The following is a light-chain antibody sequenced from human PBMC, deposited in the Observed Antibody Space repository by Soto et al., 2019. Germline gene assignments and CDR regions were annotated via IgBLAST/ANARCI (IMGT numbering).Light chain of an antibody. CDR3: QQYYNWYT. J-gene: IGKJ2*01. CDR1: QSVGTK. CDR2: DAS. V-gene: IGKV3-15*01. Sequence: ETVMTQSPATLSLSPGERATLSCRASQSVGTKLAWYQHKPGQAPRLLIYDASTRATGIPARFSGSGSGTEFTLTISSLQSEDFVVYFCQQYYNWYTYGQGTKLEIK.